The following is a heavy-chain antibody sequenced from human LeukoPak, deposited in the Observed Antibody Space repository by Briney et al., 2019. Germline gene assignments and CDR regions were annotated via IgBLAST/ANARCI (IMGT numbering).Heavy chain of an antibody. D-gene: IGHD4/OR15-4a*01. CDR3: ARYVLVDY. J-gene: IGHJ4*02. V-gene: IGHV3-7*01. CDR2: IKQDGSER. Sequence: GGSLRLSCVASGFTFSSYSMTWVRQAPGKGLEWVANIKQDGSERYYVDSVKGRFTISRDNAKNSLYLQMNSLRADDTAVYYCARYVLVDYWGQGTLVTVPS. CDR1: GFTFSSYS.